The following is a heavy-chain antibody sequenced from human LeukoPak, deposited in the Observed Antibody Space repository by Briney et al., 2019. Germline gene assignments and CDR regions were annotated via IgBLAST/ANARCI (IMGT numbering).Heavy chain of an antibody. CDR3: TRVGPSTVVDY. V-gene: IGHV3-73*01. D-gene: IGHD1-26*01. J-gene: IGHJ4*02. Sequence: PGGSLRLSCAASGFTFSDSAIHWVRQASGKGLEWVGRIRSKPQSYATAYDESLKGRFTISRDESKNTAYLQMSSLKIEDTAVYYCTRVGPSTVVDYWGQGTQVTVSS. CDR2: IRSKPQSYAT. CDR1: GFTFSDSA.